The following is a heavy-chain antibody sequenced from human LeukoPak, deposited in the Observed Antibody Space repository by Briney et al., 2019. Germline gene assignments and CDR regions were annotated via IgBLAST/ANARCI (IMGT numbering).Heavy chain of an antibody. Sequence: ASVTVSCKASGGTFSSYAISWVRQAPGQGLEWMGGIIPIFGTANYAQKFQGRVTITADESTSTAYMELSSLRSEDTAVYYCARVESSSWLPIDYWGQGTLVTVSS. CDR2: IIPIFGTA. D-gene: IGHD6-13*01. CDR3: ARVESSSWLPIDY. CDR1: GGTFSSYA. J-gene: IGHJ4*02. V-gene: IGHV1-69*13.